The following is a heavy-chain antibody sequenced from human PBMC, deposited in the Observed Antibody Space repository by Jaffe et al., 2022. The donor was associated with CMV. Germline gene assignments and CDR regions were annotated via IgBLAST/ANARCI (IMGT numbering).Heavy chain of an antibody. D-gene: IGHD6-19*01. CDR2: IYYSGST. Sequence: QVQLQESGPGLVKPSETLSLTCTVSGGSISSYYWSWIRQPPGKGLEWIGYIYYSGSTNYNPSLKSRVTISVDTSKNQFSLKLSSVTAADTAVYYCARQGQWLVNKYYYYYYMDVWGKGTTVTVSS. J-gene: IGHJ6*03. V-gene: IGHV4-59*08. CDR1: GGSISSYY. CDR3: ARQGQWLVNKYYYYYYMDV.